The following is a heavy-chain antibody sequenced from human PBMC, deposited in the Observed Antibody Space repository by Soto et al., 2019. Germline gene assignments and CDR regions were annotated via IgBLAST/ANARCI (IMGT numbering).Heavy chain of an antibody. D-gene: IGHD4-17*01. Sequence: EVHLVESGGGLVQPGRSLRLSCAASEFSFDDYAMHWVRQAPGKGLEWVSGISWNSGNIGYADSVKGRFTISRDNAKSSLYLQMNSLRAEDTALYYCAIFRTVTTPFDYWGQGTLVTVSA. CDR2: ISWNSGNI. CDR3: AIFRTVTTPFDY. V-gene: IGHV3-9*01. J-gene: IGHJ4*02. CDR1: EFSFDDYA.